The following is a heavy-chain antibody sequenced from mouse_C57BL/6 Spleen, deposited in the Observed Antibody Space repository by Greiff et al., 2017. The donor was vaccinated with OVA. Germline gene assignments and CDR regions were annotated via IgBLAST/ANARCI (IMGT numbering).Heavy chain of an antibody. J-gene: IGHJ3*01. V-gene: IGHV1-82*01. Sequence: QVQLKESGPELVKPGASVKISCKASGYAFSSSWMNWVKQRPGKGLEWIGRIYPGDGDTNYNGKFKGKATLTADKSSSTAYMQLSSLTSEDSAVYFCARSGLRWFADWGQGTLVTVSA. CDR2: IYPGDGDT. D-gene: IGHD2-2*01. CDR1: GYAFSSSW. CDR3: ARSGLRWFAD.